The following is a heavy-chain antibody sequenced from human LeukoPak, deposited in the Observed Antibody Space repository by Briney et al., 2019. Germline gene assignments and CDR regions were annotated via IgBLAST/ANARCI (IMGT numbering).Heavy chain of an antibody. D-gene: IGHD5-18*01. J-gene: IGHJ4*02. CDR1: GFTFSRYW. CDR2: ISPDGSTT. V-gene: IGHV3-74*03. CDR3: ARAKRYSYVDY. Sequence: GGSLRLSCAASGFTFSRYWMHWVRQAPGKGLMWVSRISPDGSTTLYADSVKGRFTISRDNAKNSLYLQMNSLRAEDTAVYYCARAKRYSYVDYWGQGTLVTVSS.